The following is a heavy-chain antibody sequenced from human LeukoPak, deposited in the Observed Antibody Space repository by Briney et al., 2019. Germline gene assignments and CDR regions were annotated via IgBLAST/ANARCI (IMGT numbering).Heavy chain of an antibody. V-gene: IGHV4-4*07. D-gene: IGHD1-1*01. J-gene: IGHJ4*02. Sequence: PSETLSLTCTVSGVSISTSHWSWIRQPPGKGLEWIGRVYTSGDTNYNPSLNSRLTLSVDTSKNQFSLTLASLTAADTAVYYCARGGWNHDYWGQGTLVTVSS. CDR1: GVSISTSH. CDR2: VYTSGDT. CDR3: ARGGWNHDY.